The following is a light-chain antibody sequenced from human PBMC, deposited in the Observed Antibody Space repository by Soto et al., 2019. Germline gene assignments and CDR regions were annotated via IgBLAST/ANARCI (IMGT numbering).Light chain of an antibody. Sequence: EIVLTQSPGTLSLSPGETATLSCRASQTISNTYLAWYQQKPGQAPRLLTYGASTRSTGIPGRFSGSGSGTDFTLTVNRLEPEDFAVYYCQQYGSSPRTFGQGTKVEI. CDR2: GAS. J-gene: IGKJ1*01. V-gene: IGKV3-20*01. CDR3: QQYGSSPRT. CDR1: QTISNTY.